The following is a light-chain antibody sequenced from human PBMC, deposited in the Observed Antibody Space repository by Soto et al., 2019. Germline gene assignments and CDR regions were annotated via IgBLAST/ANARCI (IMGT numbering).Light chain of an antibody. CDR3: RQQNNSSWT. Sequence: DIQMTQSPATLSASVGARAPISCRARQSISSNLAWYQQNPGKAPQLLIYGASSRESGFPARFSGSGSGTEVTLTIISRLSEDFVVYYCRQQNNSSWTFGEGTKVDIK. CDR2: GAS. V-gene: IGKV1-5*01. J-gene: IGKJ1*01. CDR1: QSISSN.